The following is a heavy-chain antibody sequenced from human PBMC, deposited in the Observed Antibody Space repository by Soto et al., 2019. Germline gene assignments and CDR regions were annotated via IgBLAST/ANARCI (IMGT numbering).Heavy chain of an antibody. CDR3: AKVIQEDDSPVLRFLEWLFSPFDY. J-gene: IGHJ4*02. D-gene: IGHD3-3*01. V-gene: IGHV3-23*01. Sequence: EVQLLESGGGLVQPGGSLRLSCAASGFTFTNYAMSWVRQAPGKGPEWVSAISGSGGSTYYAGSVKGRFTISRDNSKNTVYLQMNSLRAEDTAVYYCAKVIQEDDSPVLRFLEWLFSPFDYWGQGTLVTVSS. CDR2: ISGSGGST. CDR1: GFTFTNYA.